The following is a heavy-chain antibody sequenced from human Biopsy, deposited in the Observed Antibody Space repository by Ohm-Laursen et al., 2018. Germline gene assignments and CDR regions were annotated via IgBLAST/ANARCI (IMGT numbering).Heavy chain of an antibody. CDR2: ISYSGTT. Sequence: PSQTLSLTCTVSGGSIGGGEYYWNWIRQHQGKGLEWIGLISYSGTTFYNPSLESLLTISIDTSKNHFSLNLRSVTAADTAVYYCARGVPHYDGSGFPLAGYWYFDLWGRGTLVTVSS. D-gene: IGHD3-22*01. CDR1: GGSIGGGEYY. V-gene: IGHV4-31*01. J-gene: IGHJ2*01. CDR3: ARGVPHYDGSGFPLAGYWYFDL.